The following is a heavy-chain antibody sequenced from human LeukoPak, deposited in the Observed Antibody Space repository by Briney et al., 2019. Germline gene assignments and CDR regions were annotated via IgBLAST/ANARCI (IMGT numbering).Heavy chain of an antibody. CDR2: ISGSGGST. CDR1: GFTFSSYA. D-gene: IGHD2-21*01. CDR3: AKNRPTNSRGPHVVWYFDY. Sequence: PGGSLRLSCAASGFTFSSYAMSWVRQAPGKGLEWVSAISGSGGSTYYADSVKGRFTISRDNSKNTLYLQMNSLRAEDTAVYYCAKNRPTNSRGPHVVWYFDYWGQGTLVTVSS. J-gene: IGHJ4*02. V-gene: IGHV3-23*01.